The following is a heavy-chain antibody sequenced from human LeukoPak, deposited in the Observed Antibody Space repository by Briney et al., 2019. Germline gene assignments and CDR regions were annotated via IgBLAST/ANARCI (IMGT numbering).Heavy chain of an antibody. Sequence: GGSLRLSCAASGFTFSSYWMSWVRQAPGKGLEWVANIKQDGSEKYNVDSVKGRFTISRDNAKNSLYLQMNSLRAEDTTVYYCARNKNYYDSSGYYFDYWGQGTLVTVSS. CDR2: IKQDGSEK. CDR1: GFTFSSYW. V-gene: IGHV3-7*01. J-gene: IGHJ4*02. CDR3: ARNKNYYDSSGYYFDY. D-gene: IGHD3-22*01.